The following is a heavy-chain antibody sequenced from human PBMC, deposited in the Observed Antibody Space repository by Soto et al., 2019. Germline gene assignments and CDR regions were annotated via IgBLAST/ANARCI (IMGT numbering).Heavy chain of an antibody. D-gene: IGHD1-7*01. V-gene: IGHV3-23*01. CDR3: AKLRRGTTGTEGFDP. CDR1: GVTFSSDA. Sequence: EAQLLESGGGLAHQGGSLTLSCAASGVTFSSDAMTWVRQAPGKGLEWLSTISNSGGTTHYADSVKGRLTVSRDNFNSPLYLLMNSLRAEDTAVYYCAKLRRGTTGTEGFDPWGQGTLVTVSS. CDR2: ISNSGGTT. J-gene: IGHJ5*02.